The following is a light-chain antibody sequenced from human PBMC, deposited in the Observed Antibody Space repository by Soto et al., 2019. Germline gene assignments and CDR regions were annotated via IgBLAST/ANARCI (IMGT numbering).Light chain of an antibody. CDR1: GSNIGAGFD. V-gene: IGLV1-40*01. CDR3: QSYDSSLSVWV. Sequence: QPVLTQPPSVSGAPGQRVTISCTGSGSNIGAGFDVHWYQHLPGTAPKLLIYANSNRPSGVPDRFSGSKSGTSASLAITGLQADDETDYYCQSYDSSLSVWVFGGGTKLTVL. CDR2: ANS. J-gene: IGLJ3*02.